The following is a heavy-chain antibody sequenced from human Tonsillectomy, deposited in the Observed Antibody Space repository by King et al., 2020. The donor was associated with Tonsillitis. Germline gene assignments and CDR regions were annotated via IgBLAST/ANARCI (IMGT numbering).Heavy chain of an antibody. CDR1: GYSFTSYW. D-gene: IGHD1-26*01. V-gene: IGHV5-51*01. CDR2: IYPVDSDT. J-gene: IGHJ4*02. Sequence: ELQLVQSGAEVKKPGESLKISCKGSGYSFTSYWIGWVRQMPGKGLEWMGIIYPVDSDTRYSPSFQGQVTISADKSISTAYLQWSSLKASDTAMYYCARLGPYLGATRPFDYWGQGTLVTVSS. CDR3: ARLGPYLGATRPFDY.